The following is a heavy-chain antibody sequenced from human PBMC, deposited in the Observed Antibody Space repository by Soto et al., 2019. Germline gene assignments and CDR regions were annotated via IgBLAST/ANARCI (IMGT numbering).Heavy chain of an antibody. V-gene: IGHV4-59*01. Sequence: QVQLQESGPGLVKPSETLSLTCTVSGGSISSYYWSWIRQPPGKGLEWIGYIYYSGNTNYRPSLKSPVTISVDTSKNQFSLKLSSVTAADTAVYYCARGRRGKQYQLPPLTFDYWGQGTLVTVSS. J-gene: IGHJ4*02. CDR2: IYYSGNT. CDR3: ARGRRGKQYQLPPLTFDY. CDR1: GGSISSYY. D-gene: IGHD2-2*01.